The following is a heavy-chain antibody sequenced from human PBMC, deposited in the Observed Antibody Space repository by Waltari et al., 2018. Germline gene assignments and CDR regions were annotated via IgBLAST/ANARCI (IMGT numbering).Heavy chain of an antibody. V-gene: IGHV4-59*01. CDR2: IYYSGST. CDR1: GGSISSYY. J-gene: IGHJ4*02. CDR3: ARAGTLGHLDY. Sequence: QVQLQESGPGLVKPSETLSLTCTVSGGSISSYYWSWIRQPPGKGLEWIGYIYYSGSTNDNPTLKSRVTISVDTSKNQCSLKLSSVTAADTAVYYCARAGTLGHLDYWGQGTLVTVSS. D-gene: IGHD3-10*01.